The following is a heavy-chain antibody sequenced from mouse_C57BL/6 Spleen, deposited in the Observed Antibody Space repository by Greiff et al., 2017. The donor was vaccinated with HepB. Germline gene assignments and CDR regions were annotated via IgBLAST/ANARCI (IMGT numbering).Heavy chain of an antibody. Sequence: QVQLKESGPELVKPGASVKISCKASGYAFSSSWMNWVKQRPGKGLEWIGRIYPGDGDTNYNGKFKGKATLTADKSSSTAYMQLSSLTSEDSAVYFCAIYYYGSPFDYWGQGTTLTVSS. J-gene: IGHJ2*01. CDR1: GYAFSSSW. CDR3: AIYYYGSPFDY. V-gene: IGHV1-82*01. D-gene: IGHD1-1*01. CDR2: IYPGDGDT.